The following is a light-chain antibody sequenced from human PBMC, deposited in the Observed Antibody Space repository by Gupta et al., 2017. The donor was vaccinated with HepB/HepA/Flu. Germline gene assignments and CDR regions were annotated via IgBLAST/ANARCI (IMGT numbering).Light chain of an antibody. CDR3: QQSYSTPHYT. V-gene: IGKV1-39*01. Sequence: DIQXXXXPSXLSAXXXDRVTITCRASQSISSYLNWYQQKPGKAPKLLIYAASSLQSGVPSRFSGSGSGTDFTLTISSLQPEDFATYYCQQSYSTPHYTFGQGTKLEIK. CDR1: QSISSY. CDR2: AAS. J-gene: IGKJ2*01.